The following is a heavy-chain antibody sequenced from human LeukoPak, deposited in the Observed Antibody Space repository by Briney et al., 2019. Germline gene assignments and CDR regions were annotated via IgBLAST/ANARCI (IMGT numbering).Heavy chain of an antibody. Sequence: PGGSLRLSCAASGFTFSNAWMSWVRQAPGKGLEWVGRIKSKTDGGTTDYAAPVKGRFTISRDDTKNTLYLQMNSLKTEDTAVYYCTTDRVVATIWGYYYYGMDVWGKGTTVTVSS. J-gene: IGHJ6*04. CDR1: GFTFSNAW. D-gene: IGHD5-12*01. CDR3: TTDRVVATIWGYYYYGMDV. CDR2: IKSKTDGGTT. V-gene: IGHV3-15*01.